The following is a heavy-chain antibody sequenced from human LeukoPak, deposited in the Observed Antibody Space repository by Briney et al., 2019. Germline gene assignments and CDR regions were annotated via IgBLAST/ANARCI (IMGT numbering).Heavy chain of an antibody. D-gene: IGHD3-22*01. CDR3: ARSSSGYYRAYWYFDL. V-gene: IGHV6-1*01. CDR2: TYYRSKWYN. CDR1: GDSVSSNSAA. J-gene: IGHJ2*01. Sequence: SQTLSLTCAISGDSVSSNSAAWNWIRQSPSRGLEWLGRTYYRSKWYNDYAVSVKSRITINPDTSKNQFSLKLSSVTAADTAVYYCARSSSGYYRAYWYFDLWGRGTLVTVSS.